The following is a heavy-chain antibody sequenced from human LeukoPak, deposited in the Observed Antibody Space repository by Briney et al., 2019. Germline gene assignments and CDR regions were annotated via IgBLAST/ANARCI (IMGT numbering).Heavy chain of an antibody. V-gene: IGHV3-7*01. CDR2: IKKDGSET. D-gene: IGHD1-26*01. CDR1: GFTFSSYR. J-gene: IGHJ4*02. CDR3: ARYGSGYYFDY. Sequence: GGSLRLSCAASGFTFSSYRMTWVRQAPGKGLEWVANIKKDGSETHYVDSVKGRFTISRDNAKNSMHLEMNSLRAEDTAVYYCARYGSGYYFDYWGQGTLVTVSS.